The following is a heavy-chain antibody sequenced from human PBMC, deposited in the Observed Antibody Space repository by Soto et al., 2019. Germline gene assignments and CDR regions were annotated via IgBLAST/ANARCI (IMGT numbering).Heavy chain of an antibody. Sequence: LSLTCTVSGGSISSYYWNWIRQPPGKELEWIGHIGFRGKTNYNPSLKSRVTISVDTSKKQFSLKLNSVTAADTAVYYCARSLNSDYVNFWGQGTLVTVSS. CDR1: GGSISSYY. D-gene: IGHD4-4*01. CDR3: ARSLNSDYVNF. J-gene: IGHJ4*02. CDR2: IGFRGKT. V-gene: IGHV4-59*01.